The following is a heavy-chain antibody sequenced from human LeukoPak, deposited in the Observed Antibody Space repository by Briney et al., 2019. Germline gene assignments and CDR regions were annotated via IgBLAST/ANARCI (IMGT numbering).Heavy chain of an antibody. V-gene: IGHV4-34*01. Sequence: SETLSLTCAVYGGSFSGYYWSWIRQPPGKGLEWIGEIYHSGSTNYNPSLKSRVTMSVDTSKNQFSLKLSSVTAADTAVYYCARASIVVVPAAMQADDYYYMDVWGKGTTVTVSS. CDR2: IYHSGST. CDR1: GGSFSGYY. J-gene: IGHJ6*03. D-gene: IGHD2-2*01. CDR3: ARASIVVVPAAMQADDYYYMDV.